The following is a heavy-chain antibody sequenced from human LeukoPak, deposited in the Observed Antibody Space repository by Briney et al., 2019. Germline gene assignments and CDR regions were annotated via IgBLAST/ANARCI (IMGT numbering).Heavy chain of an antibody. V-gene: IGHV3-7*01. CDR2: IKQDGSEK. D-gene: IGHD2-2*02. CDR1: GFTFSSYW. J-gene: IGHJ4*02. Sequence: GGSLRLSCAASGFTFSSYWMSWVRQAPGKGLEWVANIKQDGSEKYYVDSVTGRFTISKDNAKNSLYLQMNSLRAEDTAVYYCARASVPAAIHEPFDYWGQGTLVTASS. CDR3: ARASVPAAIHEPFDY.